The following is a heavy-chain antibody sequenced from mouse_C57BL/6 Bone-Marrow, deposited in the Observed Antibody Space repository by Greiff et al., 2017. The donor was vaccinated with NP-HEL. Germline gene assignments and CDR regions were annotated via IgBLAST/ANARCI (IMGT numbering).Heavy chain of an antibody. J-gene: IGHJ3*01. Sequence: VQLQQPGAELVRPGSSVKLSCKASGYTFTSYWMHWVKQRPIQGLEWIGNINPSDSATQYTQNFKDKATLTVDKSSSTAYLQLSSLTSEDSAVYYCAREGFAYWGPGTLVTVSA. V-gene: IGHV1-52*01. CDR2: INPSDSAT. CDR3: AREGFAY. CDR1: GYTFTSYW.